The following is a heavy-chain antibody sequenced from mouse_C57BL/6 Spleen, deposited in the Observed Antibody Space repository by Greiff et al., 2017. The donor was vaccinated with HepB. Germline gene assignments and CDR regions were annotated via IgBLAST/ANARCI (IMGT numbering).Heavy chain of an antibody. Sequence: VHLVESGAELARPGASVKLSCKASGYTFTSYGISWVKQRTGQGLEWIGEIYPRSGNTYYNEKFKGKATLTADKSSSTAYMELRSLTSEDSAVYFCANYGSSSWFAYWGQGTLVTVSA. D-gene: IGHD1-1*01. CDR2: IYPRSGNT. J-gene: IGHJ3*01. CDR3: ANYGSSSWFAY. CDR1: GYTFTSYG. V-gene: IGHV1-81*01.